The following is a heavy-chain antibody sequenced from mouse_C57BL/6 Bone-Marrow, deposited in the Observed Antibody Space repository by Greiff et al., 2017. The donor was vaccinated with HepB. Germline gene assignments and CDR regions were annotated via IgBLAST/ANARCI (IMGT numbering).Heavy chain of an antibody. CDR3: ARCPLIYYYGYFDY. J-gene: IGHJ2*01. CDR1: GYTFTSYG. CDR2: IYPRSGNT. Sequence: QVQLQQSGAELARPGASVKLSCKASGYTFTSYGISWVKQRTGQGLEWIGEIYPRSGNTYYNEKFKGKAPLTADKSSSTAYMELRSLTSEDSAVYFCARCPLIYYYGYFDYWGQGTTLTVSS. D-gene: IGHD1-1*01. V-gene: IGHV1-81*01.